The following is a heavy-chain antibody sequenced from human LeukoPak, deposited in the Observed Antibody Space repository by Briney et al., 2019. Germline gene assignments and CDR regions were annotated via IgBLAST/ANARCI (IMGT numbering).Heavy chain of an antibody. V-gene: IGHV4-39*07. CDR3: ARGGGYDYVWGSYRHDFDY. CDR2: IYHSGST. Sequence: SETLSLACTVSGGSISSSSYYWGWIRQPPGKGLEWIGSIYHSGSTYYNPSLKSRVTISVDTSKNQFSLKLSSVTAADTAVYYCARGGGYDYVWGSYRHDFDYWGQGTLVTVSS. J-gene: IGHJ4*02. CDR1: GGSISSSSYY. D-gene: IGHD3-16*02.